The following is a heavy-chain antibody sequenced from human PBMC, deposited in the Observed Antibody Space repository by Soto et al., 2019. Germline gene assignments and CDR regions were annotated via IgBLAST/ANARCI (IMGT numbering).Heavy chain of an antibody. CDR1: GGSISSSSYY. Sequence: PSETLSLACTVSGGSISSSSYYWGWIRQTPGKGLEWIGSIYYSGSTYYNPSLKSRVTISVDTSKNQFSLKLSSVTAADTAVYYCASPKIAFYNWFALWARRSLVTVSS. D-gene: IGHD3-3*02. V-gene: IGHV4-39*01. CDR3: ASPKIAFYNWFAL. CDR2: IYYSGST. J-gene: IGHJ5*02.